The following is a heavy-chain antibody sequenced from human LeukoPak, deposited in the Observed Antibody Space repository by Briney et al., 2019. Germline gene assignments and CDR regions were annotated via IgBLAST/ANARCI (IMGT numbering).Heavy chain of an antibody. Sequence: QPGVSLRLFCAASGFSIGNYWMHWVRQTPGKGLLWVSRIDVDRSKTDYADSVKGRFTISRDNARNTLYLQMSSLRDEDTALYFCARTSYCGGDCHFHFDYWGRGTLVTVSS. D-gene: IGHD2-21*02. J-gene: IGHJ4*02. CDR1: GFSIGNYW. CDR2: IDVDRSKT. V-gene: IGHV3-74*01. CDR3: ARTSYCGGDCHFHFDY.